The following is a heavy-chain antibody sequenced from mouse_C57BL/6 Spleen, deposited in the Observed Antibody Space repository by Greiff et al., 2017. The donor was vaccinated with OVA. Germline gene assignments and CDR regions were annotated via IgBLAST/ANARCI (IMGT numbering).Heavy chain of an antibody. CDR3: ARDYYGSSFDY. J-gene: IGHJ2*01. D-gene: IGHD1-1*01. Sequence: QVQLQQSGAELVKPGASVKISCKASGYAFSSYWMNWVTQRPGKGLEWIGQIYPGDGDTNYNGKFKGKATLTADKSSSTAYMQLSSLTSEDSAVNFCARDYYGSSFDYWGKGTTRTVSS. V-gene: IGHV1-80*01. CDR2: IYPGDGDT. CDR1: GYAFSSYW.